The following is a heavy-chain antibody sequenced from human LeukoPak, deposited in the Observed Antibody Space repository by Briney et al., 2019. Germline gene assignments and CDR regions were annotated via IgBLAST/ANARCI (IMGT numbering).Heavy chain of an antibody. CDR2: ISSSGST. V-gene: IGHV4-61*02. CDR3: ARGPYSYDSSGAFDI. J-gene: IGHJ3*02. D-gene: IGHD3-22*01. CDR1: GDSISSGDYY. Sequence: SETLSLTCTVSGDSISSGDYYWSWTRQPAGKGLEWIGRISSSGSTNYNPSLKSRFTISVDTSKNQFSLKLSSVTAADTAVYFCARGPYSYDSSGAFDIWGQGTMVTVSS.